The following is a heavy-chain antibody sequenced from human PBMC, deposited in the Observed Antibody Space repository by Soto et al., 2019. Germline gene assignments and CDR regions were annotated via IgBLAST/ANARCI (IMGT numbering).Heavy chain of an antibody. V-gene: IGHV1-69*01. Sequence: QVQLVRSGAEVKKPGSSVKVSCKASGGTFSSYAISWVRQAPGQGLEWMGGIIPIFGTANYAQKFQGRVTITADESTSTAYMELSSLRSEDTAVYYCARVSQGITGTRTDYYYYYGMDVWGQGTTVTVSS. D-gene: IGHD1-20*01. CDR3: ARVSQGITGTRTDYYYYYGMDV. CDR2: IIPIFGTA. CDR1: GGTFSSYA. J-gene: IGHJ6*02.